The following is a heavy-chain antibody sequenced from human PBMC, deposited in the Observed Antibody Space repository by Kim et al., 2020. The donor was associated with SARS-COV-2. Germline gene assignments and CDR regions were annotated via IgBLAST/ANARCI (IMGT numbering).Heavy chain of an antibody. Sequence: SETLSLTCTVSGGSISSGGYYWSWIRQHPGKGLEWIGYIYYSGSTYYNPSLKSRVTISVDTSKNQFSLKLSSVTAADTAVYYCARGFRVVVTPIFDYWGQGTLVTVSS. J-gene: IGHJ4*02. V-gene: IGHV4-31*03. CDR1: GGSISSGGYY. CDR3: ARGFRVVVTPIFDY. CDR2: IYYSGST. D-gene: IGHD2-15*01.